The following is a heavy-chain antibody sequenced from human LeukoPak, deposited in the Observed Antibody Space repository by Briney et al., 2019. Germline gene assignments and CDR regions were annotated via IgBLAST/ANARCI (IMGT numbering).Heavy chain of an antibody. V-gene: IGHV1-2*02. CDR2: INPNSGGT. CDR1: GYTFTGYY. Sequence: ASVKVSCKASGYTFTGYYIHWVRQAPGQGLEWMGWINPNSGGTKYAQKFQGRVTMTRDMSISTAYMELSRLRSDDTAVYYCARVFDTYYMDVWGKGTTVTVSS. CDR3: ARVFDTYYMDV. J-gene: IGHJ6*03.